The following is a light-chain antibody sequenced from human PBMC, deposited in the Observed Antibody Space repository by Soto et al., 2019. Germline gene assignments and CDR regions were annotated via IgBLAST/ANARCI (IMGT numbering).Light chain of an antibody. CDR1: QSVSSY. CDR3: QQYSNWPPLYT. CDR2: DAS. Sequence: EIVMTQSPATLSVSPGERATLSCRASQSVSSYLAWYQQKPGLPPRLLIYDASTSATGIPDRFSGSGSWTDFTLTTCSLQSADFAVDYCQQYSNWPPLYTFGRGTKLESK. J-gene: IGKJ2*01. V-gene: IGKV3-15*01.